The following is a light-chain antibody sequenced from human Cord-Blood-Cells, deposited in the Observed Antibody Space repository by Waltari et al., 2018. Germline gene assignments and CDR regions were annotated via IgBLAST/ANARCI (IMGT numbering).Light chain of an antibody. Sequence: EIVLTQSPATLSLSPGGRATLTCRASQRVSSYLAWYQQKPGQAPRLLIYDASNRATCIPARFSRSGSGTDFTLTISSLEPEDFAVYYCQQRSNWLTFGGGTKVEIK. CDR2: DAS. CDR1: QRVSSY. CDR3: QQRSNWLT. V-gene: IGKV3-11*01. J-gene: IGKJ4*01.